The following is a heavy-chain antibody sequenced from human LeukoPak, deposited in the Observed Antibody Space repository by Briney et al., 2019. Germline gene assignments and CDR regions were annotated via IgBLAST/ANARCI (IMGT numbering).Heavy chain of an antibody. V-gene: IGHV1-3*04. D-gene: IGHD5-18*01. Sequence: GASVKVSCKASGYTFISFSMHWVRQAPGQRLEWMGWINTGNGNTNYSQKFQGRITITRDTSTSTVYMELSSLRFEDTAVYYCARAPDNYGIDDYWGQGTLVTVSS. CDR3: ARAPDNYGIDDY. CDR2: INTGNGNT. J-gene: IGHJ4*02. CDR1: GYTFISFS.